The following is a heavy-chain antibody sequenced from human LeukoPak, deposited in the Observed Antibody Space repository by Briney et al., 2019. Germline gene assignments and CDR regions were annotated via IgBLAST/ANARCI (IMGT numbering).Heavy chain of an antibody. V-gene: IGHV3-7*01. CDR1: GFTFSFYW. CDR3: ARDWVESTYYYGMDV. J-gene: IGHJ6*02. D-gene: IGHD3-16*01. Sequence: GGSLTLSCAASGFTFSFYWMSWVRQAPGKGLEWVANIKQDGSEKYYVDSVKGRFSISRDNAKDSLYLQMNSLSAEDTAVYYCARDWVESTYYYGMDVWGQGTTVTVSS. CDR2: IKQDGSEK.